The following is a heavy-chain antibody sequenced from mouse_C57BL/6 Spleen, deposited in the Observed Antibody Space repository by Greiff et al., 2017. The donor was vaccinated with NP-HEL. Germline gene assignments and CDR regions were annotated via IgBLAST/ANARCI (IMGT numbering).Heavy chain of an antibody. CDR1: GYTFTSYW. V-gene: IGHV1-69*01. J-gene: IGHJ3*01. CDR2: IDPSDSYT. CDR3: EREMISGYFAY. D-gene: IGHD2-4*01. Sequence: VQLQQPGAELVMPGASVKLSCKASGYTFTSYWMHWVKQRPGQGLEWIGEIDPSDSYTNYNQKFKGKSTLTVDKSSSTASMQLSSLTSEDSAVYYCEREMISGYFAYWGKGTLVTVSA.